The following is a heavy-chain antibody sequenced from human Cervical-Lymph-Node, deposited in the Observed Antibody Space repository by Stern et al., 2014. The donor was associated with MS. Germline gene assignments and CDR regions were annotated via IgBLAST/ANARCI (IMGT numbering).Heavy chain of an antibody. CDR1: GGTFSDYA. D-gene: IGHD5-12*01. Sequence: QVQLVESGAEVKKPGSSVKVSCKASGGTFSDYAISWVRQAPRQGLEWMGGIIPVFGPADYAQKFQGRVTLIADASTSTDYLALSSLRSEDTAVYYCARDSDLGNGGYGMDVWGQGTTITVSS. CDR3: ARDSDLGNGGYGMDV. CDR2: IIPVFGPA. J-gene: IGHJ6*02. V-gene: IGHV1-69*01.